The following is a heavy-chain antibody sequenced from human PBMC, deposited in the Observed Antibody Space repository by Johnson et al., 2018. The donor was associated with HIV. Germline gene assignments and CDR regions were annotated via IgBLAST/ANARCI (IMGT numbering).Heavy chain of an antibody. CDR1: GFTYSDAW. V-gene: IGHV3-15*01. CDR2: VKSKTDGGTT. J-gene: IGHJ3*02. D-gene: IGHD1-1*01. Sequence: EVQLVESGGGLVQPGGSLRLSCAASGFTYSDAWMNWVRQAPGKGLEWVGRVKSKTDGGTTDYAAPVKGRFTISRDASKNTLYLQMNSLKTEDTAVYYCTTGLYWNDAFDIWGQGTMVTVSS. CDR3: TTGLYWNDAFDI.